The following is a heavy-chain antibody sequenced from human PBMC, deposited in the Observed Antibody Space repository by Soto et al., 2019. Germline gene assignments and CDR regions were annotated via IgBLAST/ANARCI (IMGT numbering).Heavy chain of an antibody. J-gene: IGHJ4*02. D-gene: IGHD5-12*01. Sequence: GASVKVSCKASGGTFSSYTISCVRQAPGQGLEWMGRIIPILGIANYAQKFQGRVTITADKSTSTAYMELSSLRSEDTAVYYCAREGWLQFPLAYWGQGTLVTVSS. CDR2: IIPILGIA. V-gene: IGHV1-69*04. CDR1: GGTFSSYT. CDR3: AREGWLQFPLAY.